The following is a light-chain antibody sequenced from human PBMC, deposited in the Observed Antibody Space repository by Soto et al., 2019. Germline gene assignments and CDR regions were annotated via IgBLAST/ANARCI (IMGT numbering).Light chain of an antibody. J-gene: IGKJ3*01. Sequence: EIVMTHSPATLSVSPGERATLSFSASQSVSSSYLAWYQQKPGQAPRLLIYGASSRATGIPDRFSGSGSGTDFTLTISRPEPEDFAVYYCQQYNNWPITFGPGTKVDIK. V-gene: IGKV3-20*01. CDR3: QQYNNWPIT. CDR2: GAS. CDR1: QSVSSSY.